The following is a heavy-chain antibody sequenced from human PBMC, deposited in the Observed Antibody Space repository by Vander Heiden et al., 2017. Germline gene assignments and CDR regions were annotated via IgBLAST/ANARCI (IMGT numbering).Heavy chain of an antibody. Sequence: QVQLVESGGGLVKPGGSLRLSCVGSGFTFRDYYMSWIRQAPGKGPEWVSYINRDSTTIYYADSVKGRFTISRDNSKKSLFLQMNSLTAEDTAVYYCFGGYDDIDYWGQGTLVTVSS. D-gene: IGHD5-12*01. CDR2: INRDSTTI. CDR1: GFTFRDYY. CDR3: FGGYDDIDY. J-gene: IGHJ4*02. V-gene: IGHV3-11*01.